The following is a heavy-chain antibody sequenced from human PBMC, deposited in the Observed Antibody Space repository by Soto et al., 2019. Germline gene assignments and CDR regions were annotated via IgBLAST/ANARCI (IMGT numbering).Heavy chain of an antibody. D-gene: IGHD5-12*01. CDR3: ARRDRGGNGGKSFPF. CDR2: LYYSGSA. Sequence: SETLSLTCTVSAASSGRSSYFWGWIRQPPGKGLEWIGSLYYSGSAYYNPSLYSRVTISADTSKNLLSLKLRSVTAADTAVYYCARRDRGGNGGKSFPFWGQGTLVTV. CDR1: AASSGRSSYF. J-gene: IGHJ4*02. V-gene: IGHV4-39*01.